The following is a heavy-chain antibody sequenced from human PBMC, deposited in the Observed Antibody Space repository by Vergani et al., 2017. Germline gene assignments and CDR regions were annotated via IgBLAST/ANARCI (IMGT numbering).Heavy chain of an antibody. CDR3: AKEDPILGYFDY. J-gene: IGHJ4*02. CDR1: GFTFSSYS. V-gene: IGHV3-21*04. Sequence: EVQLVESGGGLVKPGGSLRLSCAASGFTFSSYSMNWVRQAPGKGLEWVSSISSSSSYIYYADSVKGRFTISRDNAKNSLYLQMNSLRAEDTALYYCAKEDPILGYFDYWGQGTLVTVSS. CDR2: ISSSSSYI.